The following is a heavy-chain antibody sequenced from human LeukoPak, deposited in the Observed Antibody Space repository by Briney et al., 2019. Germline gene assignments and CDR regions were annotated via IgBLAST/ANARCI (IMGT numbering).Heavy chain of an antibody. CDR1: GGTFSSYA. V-gene: IGHV1-69*05. Sequence: GASVKVSCKASGGTFSSYAISWVRQAPGQGLEWMGGIIPIFGTANYAQKFQGRVTITTDESTSTAYMELSSLRSEDTAVYYCARDPLAAAGTDYYYYYMDVWGKGTTVTVSS. J-gene: IGHJ6*03. CDR3: ARDPLAAAGTDYYYYYMDV. D-gene: IGHD6-13*01. CDR2: IIPIFGTA.